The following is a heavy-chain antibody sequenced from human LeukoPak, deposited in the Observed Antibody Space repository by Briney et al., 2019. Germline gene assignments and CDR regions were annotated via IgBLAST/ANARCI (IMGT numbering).Heavy chain of an antibody. D-gene: IGHD6-6*01. J-gene: IGHJ4*02. CDR1: GFTFSSYW. CDR2: INSDGSST. Sequence: GGSLRLSCAASGFTFSSYWMHWVRQAPGKGLVWVSRINSDGSSTSYADSVKGRFTISRDNAKNTLYLQMNSLRAEDTAVYYCAREIEYSSPFVDYWGQGTLVTVSS. CDR3: AREIEYSSPFVDY. V-gene: IGHV3-74*01.